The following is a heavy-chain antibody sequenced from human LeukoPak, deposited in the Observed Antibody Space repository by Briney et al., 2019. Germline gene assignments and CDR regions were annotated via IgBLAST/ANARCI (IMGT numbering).Heavy chain of an antibody. CDR3: ARAPQHYDSSGYYYGYFDY. Sequence: ASVKVSFKASGYTFTGYYMHWVRQAPGQGLEWMGIINPSGGSTGYAQKFQGRVTMTRDTSTSTVYMELSSLRSEDTAVYYCARAPQHYDSSGYYYGYFDYWGQGTLVTVSS. CDR2: INPSGGST. V-gene: IGHV1-46*01. D-gene: IGHD3-22*01. CDR1: GYTFTGYY. J-gene: IGHJ4*02.